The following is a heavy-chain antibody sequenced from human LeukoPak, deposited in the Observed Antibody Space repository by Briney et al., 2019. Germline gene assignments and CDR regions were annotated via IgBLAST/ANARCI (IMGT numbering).Heavy chain of an antibody. CDR3: ARVRDGYNDAYDI. V-gene: IGHV1-46*01. D-gene: IGHD5-24*01. J-gene: IGHJ3*02. Sequence: SVKVSCKASVFTFTNYNMHWVRQAPGQRLEGMGIINPSGGSTNYAQNFQGRVTMTRDTSTSTVYMELSSLRSEDTAVYYCARVRDGYNDAYDIWGQGTMVTVSS. CDR2: INPSGGST. CDR1: VFTFTNYN.